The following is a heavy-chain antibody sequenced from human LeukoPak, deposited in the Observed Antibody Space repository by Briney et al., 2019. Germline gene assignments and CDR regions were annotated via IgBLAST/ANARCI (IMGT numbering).Heavy chain of an antibody. CDR3: AIEMATIRDDAFDI. Sequence: SVKVSCKASGGTFSSYAISWVRQAPGQGLEWMVGIIPIFGTANYAQKFQGRVTITTDESTSTAYMELSSLRSEDTAVYYCAIEMATIRDDAFDIWGQGTMVTVSS. CDR2: IIPIFGTA. D-gene: IGHD5-24*01. V-gene: IGHV1-69*05. CDR1: GGTFSSYA. J-gene: IGHJ3*02.